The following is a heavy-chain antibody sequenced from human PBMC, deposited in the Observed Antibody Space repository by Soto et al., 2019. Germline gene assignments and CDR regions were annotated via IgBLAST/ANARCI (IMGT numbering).Heavy chain of an antibody. CDR1: GGSIRSGGYY. CDR2: IYYSGST. CDR3: ARGGYCSSTSCYSLHGENWFDP. D-gene: IGHD2-2*01. J-gene: IGHJ5*02. V-gene: IGHV4-31*03. Sequence: SETLSLTCTVSGGSIRSGGYYWSWIRQHPGKGLEWIGYIYYSGSTYYNPSLKSRVTISVDTSKNQFSLKLSSVTAADTAVYYCARGGYCSSTSCYSLHGENWFDPWGQGTLVTVSS.